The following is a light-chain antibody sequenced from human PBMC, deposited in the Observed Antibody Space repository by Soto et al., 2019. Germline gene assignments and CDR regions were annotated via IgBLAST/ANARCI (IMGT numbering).Light chain of an antibody. J-gene: IGKJ4*01. CDR1: QFVSNY. CDR3: QQYDHYPWC. Sequence: AIRMTQSPSSFSASTGDRFIITCRASQFVSNYLAWYQQKPGKAPKHLVYSAYTLQSGFPSRFRGSGSGTDFTLAISSLQSDDFASYYCQQYDHYPWCFGGGTKL. V-gene: IGKV1-8*01. CDR2: SAY.